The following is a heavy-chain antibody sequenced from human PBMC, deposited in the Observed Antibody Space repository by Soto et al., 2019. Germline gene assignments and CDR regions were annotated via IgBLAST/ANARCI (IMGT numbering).Heavy chain of an antibody. Sequence: QVQLVESGGGVVQPGRSLRLSCAASGFTFSSYAMHWVRQAPGKGLEWVAVISYDGSNKYYADSVKGRFTISRDNSKNPLYLHMNSLRAEDTAVYYCARASIPGDYYGMDVWGQGTTVTVSS. J-gene: IGHJ6*02. CDR1: GFTFSSYA. D-gene: IGHD2-2*02. CDR3: ARASIPGDYYGMDV. V-gene: IGHV3-30-3*01. CDR2: ISYDGSNK.